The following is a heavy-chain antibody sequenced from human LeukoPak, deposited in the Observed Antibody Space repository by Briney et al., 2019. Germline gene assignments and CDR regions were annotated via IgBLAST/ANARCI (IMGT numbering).Heavy chain of an antibody. CDR3: AKDIGHRIAVAGTGYYYYGMDV. CDR1: GFTFSSSG. J-gene: IGHJ6*02. V-gene: IGHV3-30*18. D-gene: IGHD6-19*01. CDR2: ISYDGSNK. Sequence: PGKSLRLSCAASGFTFSSSGMHWVRQAPGKGLEWVAVISYDGSNKYYADPVKGRFTISRDNSKNTLYLQMNSLRAEDTAVYYCAKDIGHRIAVAGTGYYYYGMDVWGQGTTVTVSS.